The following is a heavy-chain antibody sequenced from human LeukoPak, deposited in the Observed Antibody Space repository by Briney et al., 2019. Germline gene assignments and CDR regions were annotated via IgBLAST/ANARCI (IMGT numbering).Heavy chain of an antibody. V-gene: IGHV1-18*01. CDR2: ISGYNGNT. Sequence: ASVKVSCKASGYTFTSYGISWVRQAPGQGLEWMGWISGYNGNTNYAQKLQGRVTMTRDTTTSTAYMELRSLRSDDTAVFYCARDVGNYYYDGSGYYGPPLFDYWGQGTLVTVPS. CDR1: GYTFTSYG. D-gene: IGHD3-22*01. CDR3: ARDVGNYYYDGSGYYGPPLFDY. J-gene: IGHJ4*02.